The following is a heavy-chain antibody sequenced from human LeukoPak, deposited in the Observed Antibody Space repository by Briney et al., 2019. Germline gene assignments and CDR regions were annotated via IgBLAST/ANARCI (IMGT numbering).Heavy chain of an antibody. V-gene: IGHV3-53*01. D-gene: IGHD3-16*01. Sequence: GGSLRLSCAASGFTVSSNYMSWVRQAPGKGLEGVSVIYSGGSTYYADSVKGRFTISRDNSKNTLYLQMNSLRAEDTAVYYCARDGGPDAFDIWGQGTMVTVSS. CDR2: IYSGGST. CDR3: ARDGGPDAFDI. J-gene: IGHJ3*02. CDR1: GFTVSSNY.